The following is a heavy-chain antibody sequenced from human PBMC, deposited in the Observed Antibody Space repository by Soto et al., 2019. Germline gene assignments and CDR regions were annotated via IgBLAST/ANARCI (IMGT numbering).Heavy chain of an antibody. Sequence: SETLSLTCTVSGRSISSGGYYWSWIRQHPGKGLEWIGYIYYSGSTYYNPSLKSRVTISVDTSKNQFSLKLSSVTAADTAVFYCALSSQSTVTNLYYWGLGILVTVSS. CDR2: IYYSGST. J-gene: IGHJ4*02. CDR3: ALSSQSTVTNLYY. D-gene: IGHD4-17*01. V-gene: IGHV4-31*03. CDR1: GRSISSGGYY.